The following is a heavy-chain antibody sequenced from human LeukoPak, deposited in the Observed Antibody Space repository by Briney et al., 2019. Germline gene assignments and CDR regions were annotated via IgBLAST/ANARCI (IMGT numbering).Heavy chain of an antibody. J-gene: IGHJ4*02. CDR3: VRLLISARTSGGIRHSDVVKNIDF. D-gene: IGHD3-10*01. CDR2: IYPGDDET. V-gene: IGHV5-51*01. Sequence: PGEALQISCKGSGFTFSNYWIGWVRPVPGKGLEWVGIIYPGDDETRYSPSFEGHVTFSTDKSNIAYLQWSSLRASDTAMYYCVRLLISARTSGGIRHSDVVKNIDFWGQGTLVSVSS. CDR1: GFTFSNYW.